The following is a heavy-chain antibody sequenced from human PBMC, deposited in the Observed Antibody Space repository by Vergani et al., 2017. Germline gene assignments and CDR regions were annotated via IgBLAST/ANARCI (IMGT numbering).Heavy chain of an antibody. CDR2: IIPILGIA. Sequence: QVQLVQSGAEVKKPGSSVKVSCKASGGTFSSYTISWVRQAPGQGLEWMGRIIPILGIANYAQKFQGRVTITADKSTSTAYMELSSLRSEDTAVYYCASYKDIVVVPAAVGGYWGQGTLVTVSS. CDR1: GGTFSSYT. D-gene: IGHD2-2*01. J-gene: IGHJ4*02. V-gene: IGHV1-69*02. CDR3: ASYKDIVVVPAAVGGY.